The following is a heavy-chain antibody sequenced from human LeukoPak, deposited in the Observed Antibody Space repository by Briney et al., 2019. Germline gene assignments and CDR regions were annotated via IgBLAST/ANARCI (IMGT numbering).Heavy chain of an antibody. J-gene: IGHJ4*02. CDR1: GYTFTDYY. D-gene: IGHD2-15*01. CDR2: INPRDGGT. Sequence: ASVKVSCKGSGYTFTDYYLHWVRQAPGQGLEWVGYINPRDGGTSSPQNFRGRVTMTTDASSSTAYMELSRLTSDDTAIYYCAREGNGLLSKDLDYWGQGTLVTVSS. CDR3: AREGNGLLSKDLDY. V-gene: IGHV1-2*02.